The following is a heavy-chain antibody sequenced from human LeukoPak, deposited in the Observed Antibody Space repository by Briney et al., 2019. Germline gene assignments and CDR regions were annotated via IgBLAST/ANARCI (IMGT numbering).Heavy chain of an antibody. J-gene: IGHJ6*02. CDR1: GYTFTSYG. V-gene: IGHV1-18*01. D-gene: IGHD6-6*01. Sequence: ASVKVSCKASGYTFTSYGISWVRQAPGQGLEWMGWISAYNGNTNYAQKLQGRVTMTTDTSTSTAYMELRSLRSDDTAVYYCARERIAARPGGYFYYGMDVWGQGTTVTVSS. CDR3: ARERIAARPGGYFYYGMDV. CDR2: ISAYNGNT.